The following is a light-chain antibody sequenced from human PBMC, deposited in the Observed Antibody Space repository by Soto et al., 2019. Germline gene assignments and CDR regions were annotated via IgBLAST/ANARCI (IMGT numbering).Light chain of an antibody. Sequence: EIVMTQSPATLSVSPGERATLSCRASQSVSSSYLAWYQQKPGQAPRLLIYDASTRATGIPARFSGSGSGAEFTLTISSLQSEDFAIYYCQQYNNWPWTFGQGTKVDIK. CDR1: QSVSSSY. CDR2: DAS. V-gene: IGKV3-15*01. CDR3: QQYNNWPWT. J-gene: IGKJ1*01.